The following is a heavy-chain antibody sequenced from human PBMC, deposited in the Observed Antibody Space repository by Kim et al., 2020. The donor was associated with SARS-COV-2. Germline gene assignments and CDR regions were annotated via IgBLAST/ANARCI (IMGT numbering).Heavy chain of an antibody. CDR2: VDYLGST. CDR3: ATSPRNAGDYGSSPYYYFDS. CDR1: GGSSKSHY. V-gene: IGHV4-59*11. J-gene: IGHJ4*02. D-gene: IGHD2-15*01. Sequence: SETLSLTCTVSGGSSKSHYWSWIRQPPGKGLEWIGYVDYLGSTYYDPSLKSRVTISVDTSKNQFSVKLTSVTAADTAVYYCATSPRNAGDYGSSPYYYFDSWGQGTLVTVSA.